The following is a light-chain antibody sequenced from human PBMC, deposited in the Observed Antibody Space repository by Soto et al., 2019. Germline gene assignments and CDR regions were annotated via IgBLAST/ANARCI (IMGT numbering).Light chain of an antibody. V-gene: IGKV3-15*01. J-gene: IGKJ4*01. CDR2: FAS. CDR1: QSVSNN. Sequence: EVVMTQSPATLSVSPGERATLSCRASQSVSNNLAWYQQKPGQAPRLLINFASTRATGIPARFSGSGSGTEFTLTISSLQSEDFAVYYCQHYNNWPLTFGGGTKVEIK. CDR3: QHYNNWPLT.